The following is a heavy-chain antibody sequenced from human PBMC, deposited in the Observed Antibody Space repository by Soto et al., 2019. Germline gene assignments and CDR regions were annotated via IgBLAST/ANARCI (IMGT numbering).Heavy chain of an antibody. CDR3: ARPLVPERESYYYYGMDV. J-gene: IGHJ6*02. V-gene: IGHV4-39*01. CDR2: IYYSGST. D-gene: IGHD2-2*01. CDR1: GGAISSSSYY. Sequence: QLQLQESGPGLVKPSETLSLTCTVSGGAISSSSYYWGWIRQPPGKGLEWIGGIYYSGSTYYNPSLKSRVTISLDTSKNQFSLKLSSVTAADTAVYYCARPLVPERESYYYYGMDVWGQGTTVTVSS.